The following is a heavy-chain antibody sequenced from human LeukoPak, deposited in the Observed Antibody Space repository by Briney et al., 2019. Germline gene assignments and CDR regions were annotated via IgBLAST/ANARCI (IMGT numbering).Heavy chain of an antibody. CDR3: ARGRPHGNDY. J-gene: IGHJ4*02. V-gene: IGHV3-74*01. D-gene: IGHD4-23*01. CDR1: GFTFCSYW. CDR2: IASDGSST. Sequence: GGSLRLSCAASGFTFCSYWMNWVRHAPGKGLVWVSRIASDGSSTTYADSVKGRFSISRDNAKNTLYLQMNSLSVEDTAVYYCARGRPHGNDYWGQGTLVTVSS.